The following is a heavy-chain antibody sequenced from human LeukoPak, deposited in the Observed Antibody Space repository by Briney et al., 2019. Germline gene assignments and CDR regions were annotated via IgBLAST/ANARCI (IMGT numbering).Heavy chain of an antibody. D-gene: IGHD3-3*01. CDR2: ISSSSSTI. CDR3: AGDDYDFWSGYPYY. V-gene: IGHV3-48*01. J-gene: IGHJ4*02. CDR1: GFTFNSYS. Sequence: GGSLRLSCAASGFTFNSYSMNWVRQAPGKGLEWVSYISSSSSTIYYADSVKGRFTISRDNSKNSLYLQMNSLRAEDTAVYYCAGDDYDFWSGYPYYWGQGTLVTVSS.